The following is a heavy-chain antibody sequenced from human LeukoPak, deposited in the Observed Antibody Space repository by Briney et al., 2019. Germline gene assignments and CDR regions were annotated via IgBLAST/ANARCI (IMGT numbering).Heavy chain of an antibody. Sequence: KTGGSLRLSCAASGFTFSSYSMNWVRQAPGKGLEWVSSISSSSSYIYYADSVKGRFTISRDNAKNSLYLQMNSLRAEDTAVYYCARYNGFDWLLSLDYWGQGTLVTVSS. V-gene: IGHV3-21*01. D-gene: IGHD3-9*01. CDR3: ARYNGFDWLLSLDY. J-gene: IGHJ4*02. CDR2: ISSSSSYI. CDR1: GFTFSSYS.